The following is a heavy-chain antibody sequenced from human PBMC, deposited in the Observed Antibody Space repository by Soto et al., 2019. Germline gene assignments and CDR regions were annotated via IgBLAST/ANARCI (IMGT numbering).Heavy chain of an antibody. J-gene: IGHJ4*02. Sequence: ASVKVSCKASGGTFSSYAISWVRQAPGQGLEWMGWISANNGKTNYAQKLQGRVTMTTDTSTSTAYMELRSLRSDDTAVYYCARVDYDFWSGYSYIPFDYWGQGTLVTVSS. V-gene: IGHV1-18*01. CDR3: ARVDYDFWSGYSYIPFDY. CDR2: ISANNGKT. CDR1: GGTFSSYA. D-gene: IGHD3-3*01.